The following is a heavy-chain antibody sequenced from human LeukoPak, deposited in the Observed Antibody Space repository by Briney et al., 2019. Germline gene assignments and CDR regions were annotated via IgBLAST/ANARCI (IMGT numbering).Heavy chain of an antibody. J-gene: IGHJ4*02. V-gene: IGHV3-9*03. D-gene: IGHD1-26*01. CDR3: AKDSGSYSTSFDY. CDR2: ISWNSGSI. Sequence: GGSLRLSCAASGFTFDDYAMHWVRRAPGKGLEWVSGISWNSGSIGYADSVSGRFTISRDNAKNSLYLQMNSLRAEDMALYYCAKDSGSYSTSFDYWGQGTLVTVSS. CDR1: GFTFDDYA.